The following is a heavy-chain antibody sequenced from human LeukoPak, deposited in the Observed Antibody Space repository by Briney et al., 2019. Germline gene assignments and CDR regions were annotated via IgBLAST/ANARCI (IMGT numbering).Heavy chain of an antibody. CDR3: AREAGCSSTSCYYYYYYYMDV. V-gene: IGHV3-21*01. CDR2: ISSSSSYI. J-gene: IGHJ6*03. D-gene: IGHD2-2*01. Sequence: PGGSLRLSCAASGFTFSSYSMNWVRQAPGKGLEWVSSISSSSSYIYYADSVKGRFTISRDNAKNSLYLQMNSLRAEDTAVYYCAREAGCSSTSCYYYYYYYMDVWGKGTTVTVSS. CDR1: GFTFSSYS.